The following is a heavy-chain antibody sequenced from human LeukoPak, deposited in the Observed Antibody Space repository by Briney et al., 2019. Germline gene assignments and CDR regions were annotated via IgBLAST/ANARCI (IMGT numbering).Heavy chain of an antibody. D-gene: IGHD3-3*01. J-gene: IGHJ4*02. CDR1: RFTVSSNY. CDR2: IYSGGST. Sequence: GGTLRLSCAASRFTVSSNYMSWVRQAPGKGLEWVSVIYSGGSTYYADSVKGRFTISRDNSKNTLYLQMNSLRAEDTAVYYCARDPTEPDYDFWSGGFDYWGQGTLVTVSS. V-gene: IGHV3-66*02. CDR3: ARDPTEPDYDFWSGGFDY.